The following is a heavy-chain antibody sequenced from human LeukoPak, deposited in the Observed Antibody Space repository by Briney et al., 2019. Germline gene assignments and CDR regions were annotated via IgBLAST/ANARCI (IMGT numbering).Heavy chain of an antibody. J-gene: IGHJ4*02. D-gene: IGHD1-26*01. CDR2: VFHSGGT. V-gene: IGHV4-39*01. CDR1: GGSISSTAYY. Sequence: SETLSLTCSVSGGSISSTAYYWGWIRQAPGEGLEWIGSVFHSGGTYYNPSLKSRVTISVDTSKSQFSLKLNSMTAADTALYYCARTKSGSYHSPFDYWGQGTLVTVSS. CDR3: ARTKSGSYHSPFDY.